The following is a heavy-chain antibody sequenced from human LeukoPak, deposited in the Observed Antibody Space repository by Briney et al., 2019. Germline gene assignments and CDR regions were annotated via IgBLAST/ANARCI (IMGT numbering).Heavy chain of an antibody. CDR2: MYTSGST. Sequence: SETLSLTCTVSGGSISSGSYYWSWIRQPAGQGLEYIGRMYTSGSTNYNPSLKSRVTISVDTSKNQFSLKLSSVTAADTAVYYCARDMGVTMVRGVIDYWGQGTLVTVSS. D-gene: IGHD3-10*01. J-gene: IGHJ4*02. V-gene: IGHV4-61*02. CDR1: GGSISSGSYY. CDR3: ARDMGVTMVRGVIDY.